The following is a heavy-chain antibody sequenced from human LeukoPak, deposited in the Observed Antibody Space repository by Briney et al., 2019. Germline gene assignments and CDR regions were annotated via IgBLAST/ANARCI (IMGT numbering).Heavy chain of an antibody. D-gene: IGHD3-3*01. V-gene: IGHV3-30*02. CDR1: GFTFSSYG. CDR3: AKGSITIFGVVTTIDY. J-gene: IGHJ4*02. CDR2: IRYDGSNK. Sequence: GGSLRLSCAASGFTFSSYGMHWVRQAPGKGLEWVAFIRYDGSNKYYADSVKGRFTISRDNSKNTLYLQMNSLRAEDTAVYYCAKGSITIFGVVTTIDYWGQGTLVTVSS.